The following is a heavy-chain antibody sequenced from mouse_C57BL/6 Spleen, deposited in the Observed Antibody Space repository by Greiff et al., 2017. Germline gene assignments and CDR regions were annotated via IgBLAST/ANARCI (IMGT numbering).Heavy chain of an antibody. CDR1: GYTFTSYW. CDR2: INPRSGYT. CDR3: ARDVYYDYDGGYFEV. D-gene: IGHD2-4*01. Sequence: QVQLKESGAELANPGASVKLSCKASGYTFTSYWMNWVKQRPGQGLEWIGYINPRSGYTKYNQKFKDKATLTADKSSSTASMQLSILTYEDSAVYYCARDVYYDYDGGYFEVWGTGTTVTVSS. V-gene: IGHV1-7*01. J-gene: IGHJ1*03.